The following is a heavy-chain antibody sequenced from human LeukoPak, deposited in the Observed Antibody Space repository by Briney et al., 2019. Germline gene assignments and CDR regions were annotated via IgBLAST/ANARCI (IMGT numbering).Heavy chain of an antibody. V-gene: IGHV3-53*01. CDR3: ARIPLGSIWFDP. Sequence: PGGSLRLSCAASGFTVSSNYMSWVRQAPGKGLEWVSVIYSGGSTYYADSVKGRFTISRDNSKNTLYLQMNSLRAEDTAVYYCARIPLGSIWFDPWGQGTLVTVSS. CDR2: IYSGGST. CDR1: GFTVSSNY. J-gene: IGHJ5*02. D-gene: IGHD3-10*01.